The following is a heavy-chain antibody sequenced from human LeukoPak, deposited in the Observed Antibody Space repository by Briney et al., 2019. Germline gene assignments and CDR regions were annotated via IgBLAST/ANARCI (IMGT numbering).Heavy chain of an antibody. CDR3: ARVGPGEAATYVY. CDR2: ISAYNGNT. V-gene: IGHV1-18*01. Sequence: GASVKVSCKASGYTFTSYGISWVRQAPGQGLEWMGWISAYNGNTNYAQKLHGRVTMTTDTSTSTAFMELRSLSSDDAAVHYCARVGPGEAATYVYWGQGTLVTVSS. J-gene: IGHJ4*02. D-gene: IGHD2-15*01. CDR1: GYTFTSYG.